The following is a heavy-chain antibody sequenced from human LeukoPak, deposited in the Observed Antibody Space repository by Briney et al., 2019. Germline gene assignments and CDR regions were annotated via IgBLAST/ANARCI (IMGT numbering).Heavy chain of an antibody. CDR2: ISSSSSYI. V-gene: IGHV3-21*01. J-gene: IGHJ5*02. CDR3: ARAGGYCSGGSCFPPFDP. D-gene: IGHD2-15*01. Sequence: GGSLRLSCAASGFTFSSYSMNWVRQAPGKGLEWVSSISSSSSYIYYADSVKGRFTISRDNAKNSLYLQMNSLRAEDTAVYYCARAGGYCSGGSCFPPFDPWGQGTLVTVSS. CDR1: GFTFSSYS.